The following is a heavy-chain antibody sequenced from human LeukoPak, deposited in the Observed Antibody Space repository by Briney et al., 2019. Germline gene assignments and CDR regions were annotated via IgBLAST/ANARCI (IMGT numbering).Heavy chain of an antibody. J-gene: IGHJ4*02. CDR1: GYTFTGYY. D-gene: IGHD3-22*01. CDR3: ACPYYYDSSGYYHPFDY. Sequence: ASVKVSCKASGYTFTGYYMPWVRQAPGQGLEWMGWINPNSGGTNYAQKFQGRVTMTRDTSISTAYMELSRLRSDDTAVYYCACPYYYDSSGYYHPFDYWGQGTLVTVSS. V-gene: IGHV1-2*02. CDR2: INPNSGGT.